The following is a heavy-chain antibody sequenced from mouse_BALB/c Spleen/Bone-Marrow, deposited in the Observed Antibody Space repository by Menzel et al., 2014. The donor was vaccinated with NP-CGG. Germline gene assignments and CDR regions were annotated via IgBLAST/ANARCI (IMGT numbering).Heavy chain of an antibody. Sequence: EVQLVESGGGLVQPGGSLKLSCAASGFTFSSYGMSWVRQTPDKRLELVATINSNGGSTYYPDCVKGRFTISRDNAKNTLYLQMSSLKSEDTAMYYCARDGYYVFYAMDYWGQGTSVTVSS. CDR3: ARDGYYVFYAMDY. J-gene: IGHJ4*01. CDR2: INSNGGST. D-gene: IGHD2-3*01. CDR1: GFTFSSYG. V-gene: IGHV5-6-3*01.